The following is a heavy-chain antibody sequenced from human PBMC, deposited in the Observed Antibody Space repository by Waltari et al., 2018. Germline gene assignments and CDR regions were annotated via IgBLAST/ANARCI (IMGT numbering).Heavy chain of an antibody. J-gene: IGHJ4*01. Sequence: QVQLVQSGAEVKKPGASVKVSCKAAGYTFTGYYIHWVRQAPGQGLEWRGGVNPNSDETNYAQNLQGRPTVTRDTSISTAYMELSSLISGDTAVYFCARGLSGSYHTPIGHWGQGTLVTVSS. V-gene: IGHV1-2*02. CDR1: GYTFTGYY. CDR2: VNPNSDET. CDR3: ARGLSGSYHTPIGH. D-gene: IGHD1-26*01.